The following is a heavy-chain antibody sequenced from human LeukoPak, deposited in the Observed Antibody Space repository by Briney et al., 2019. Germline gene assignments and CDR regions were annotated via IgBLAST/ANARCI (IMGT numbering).Heavy chain of an antibody. CDR3: AKDLGYSYGYVTYGMDV. CDR2: ISYDGSNK. J-gene: IGHJ6*04. CDR1: RFTFSSYG. D-gene: IGHD5-18*01. Sequence: GGSLRLSCAASRFTFSSYGMHWVRQAPGKGLEGGAVISYDGSNKYYADSVKGRFTISRDNSKNTLYLQMNSLRAEDTAVYYCAKDLGYSYGYVTYGMDVWGKGTTVTVSS. V-gene: IGHV3-30*18.